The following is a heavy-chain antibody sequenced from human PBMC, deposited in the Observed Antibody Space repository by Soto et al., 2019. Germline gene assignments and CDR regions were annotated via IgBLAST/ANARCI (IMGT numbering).Heavy chain of an antibody. V-gene: IGHV3-74*01. CDR2: INSDGSST. D-gene: IGHD5-12*01. Sequence: GGSLRLSCAASGFTFSIYWMHWVRQAPGKGLVWVSRINSDGSSTSYADSVKGRFTISRDNAKNTLYLQMNSLRAEDTAVYYCARCGDGYKQRYYYGMDVWGQGTTVTVSS. CDR3: ARCGDGYKQRYYYGMDV. CDR1: GFTFSIYW. J-gene: IGHJ6*02.